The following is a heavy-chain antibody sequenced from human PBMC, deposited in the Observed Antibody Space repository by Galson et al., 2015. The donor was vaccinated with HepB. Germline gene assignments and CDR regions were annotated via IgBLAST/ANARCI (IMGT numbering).Heavy chain of an antibody. J-gene: IGHJ4*02. V-gene: IGHV3-23*01. D-gene: IGHD3-9*01. CDR1: GFTFSSYA. CDR2: ISGSGGST. CDR3: AKHYPHLRYFDWLLSANFDY. Sequence: SLRLSCAASGFTFSSYAMSWVRQAPGKGLEWVSAISGSGGSTYYADSVKSRFTISRDNSKNTLYLQMNSLRAEDTAVYYCAKHYPHLRYFDWLLSANFDYWGQGTLVTVSS.